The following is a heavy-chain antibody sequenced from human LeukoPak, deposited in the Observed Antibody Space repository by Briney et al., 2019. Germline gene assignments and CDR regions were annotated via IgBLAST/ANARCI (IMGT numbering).Heavy chain of an antibody. Sequence: GGSLRLSCVASAFTFNNYWMHWVRQAPGKGVVWVSRIRGDGGTTSYADSVKGRFTISRDNAKNTLYLQMNSLRAEDTAVYYCARDGSFASRDGYNSGWFDPWGQGTLVTVSS. CDR2: IRGDGGTT. CDR1: AFTFNNYW. J-gene: IGHJ5*02. V-gene: IGHV3-74*01. CDR3: ARDGSFASRDGYNSGWFDP. D-gene: IGHD5-24*01.